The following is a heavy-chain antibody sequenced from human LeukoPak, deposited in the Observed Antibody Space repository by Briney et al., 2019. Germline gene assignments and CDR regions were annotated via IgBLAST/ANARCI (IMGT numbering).Heavy chain of an antibody. J-gene: IGHJ6*02. CDR3: ARVLGWSSNYYTMDV. CDR1: GFTFRRFG. Sequence: PGGSLRLSCAASGFTFRRFGMHWVRQAPGKGLEWVAVLSYDGSDKYYGGSVKGRFTISRDNSKNTLYLQMNSLRAEDTAVYYCARVLGWSSNYYTMDVWGQGTTVTVSS. D-gene: IGHD6-19*01. CDR2: LSYDGSDK. V-gene: IGHV3-30*03.